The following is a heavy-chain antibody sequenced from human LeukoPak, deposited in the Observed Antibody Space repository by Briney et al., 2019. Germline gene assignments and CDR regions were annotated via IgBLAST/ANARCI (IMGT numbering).Heavy chain of an antibody. CDR1: GFAFSSYA. CDR2: ISGSGGST. Sequence: GGSLRLSCAASGFAFSSYAMSWVRQAPGKGLEWVSAISGSGGSTYYADSVKGRFTISRDNSKNTLYLQMNSLRAEDTAVYYCAKDTQGSGSYYLRYYYFDYWGQGTLVTVSS. V-gene: IGHV3-23*01. CDR3: AKDTQGSGSYYLRYYYFDY. J-gene: IGHJ4*02. D-gene: IGHD3-10*01.